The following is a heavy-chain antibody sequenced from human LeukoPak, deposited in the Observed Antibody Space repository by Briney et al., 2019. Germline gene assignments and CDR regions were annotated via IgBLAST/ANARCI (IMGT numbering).Heavy chain of an antibody. CDR2: IIPILGIA. Sequence: SVKVSFTASGGTFTIYTISWVRQAPGQGQEWMGRIIPILGIANYAQKFQGRVTITADKSTSTAYMELSSLRSEDTAVYYCAREATVTTNYYYGMDVWGQGTTVTVSS. J-gene: IGHJ6*02. D-gene: IGHD4-17*01. V-gene: IGHV1-69*10. CDR3: AREATVTTNYYYGMDV. CDR1: GGTFTIYT.